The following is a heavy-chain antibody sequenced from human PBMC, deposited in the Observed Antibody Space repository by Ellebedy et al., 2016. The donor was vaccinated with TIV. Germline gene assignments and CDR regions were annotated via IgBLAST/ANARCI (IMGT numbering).Heavy chain of an antibody. CDR1: GFTFSSYA. D-gene: IGHD3-16*01. Sequence: GESLKISCTASGFTFSSYAMGWVRQAPGKGLEWVAGVNGGGLVIAYADSVKGRFTIPRDNSKNTLDLQMNSLRAEETAIYYCASSRYYYYVGNTIFAYWGQGTLVTVSS. V-gene: IGHV3-23*01. CDR2: VNGGGLVI. CDR3: ASSRYYYYVGNTIFAY. J-gene: IGHJ4*02.